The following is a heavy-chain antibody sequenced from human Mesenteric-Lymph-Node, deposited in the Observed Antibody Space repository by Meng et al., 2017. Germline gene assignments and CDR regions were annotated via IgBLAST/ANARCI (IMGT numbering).Heavy chain of an antibody. J-gene: IGHJ6*02. CDR3: ARDNWGYGSGSSDYYYYYGMDV. CDR2: IYSGGST. CDR1: GFTVSSNY. Sequence: GSLKISCAASGFTVSSNYMSCVRQAPGKGLECVSVIYSGGSTYYADSVKGRFTISRHNSKNTLYLQMNSLRAEDTAVYYCARDNWGYGSGSSDYYYYYGMDVWGQGTMVTVSS. D-gene: IGHD3-10*01. V-gene: IGHV3-53*04.